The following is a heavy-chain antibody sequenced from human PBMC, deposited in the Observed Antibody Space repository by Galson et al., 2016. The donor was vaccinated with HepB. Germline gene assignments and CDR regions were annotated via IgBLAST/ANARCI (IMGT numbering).Heavy chain of an antibody. CDR2: VYYSGST. Sequence: SETLSLTCTVSNGSIITSYWSWIRQAPGRGLEWIGYVYYSGSTNYNPSLKSRVTMSVDKSKNQFSLKLRSVTAADTAVYFCAKSRVGAPYSDYWGQGILVRVSS. J-gene: IGHJ4*02. CDR1: NGSIITSY. D-gene: IGHD1-26*01. CDR3: AKSRVGAPYSDY. V-gene: IGHV4-59*01.